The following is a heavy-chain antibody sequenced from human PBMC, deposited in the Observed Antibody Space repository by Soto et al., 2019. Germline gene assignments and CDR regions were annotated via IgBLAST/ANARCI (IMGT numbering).Heavy chain of an antibody. D-gene: IGHD3-10*01. CDR1: GFTFSAFA. CDR2: ISYDGTNE. J-gene: IGHJ4*02. Sequence: GGSLRLSCTVSGFTFSAFAMYWVRQAPGKGLEWVALISYDGTNEDYAESVRGRFTISRDNSKNTLYLDMNSLSAEDSAVYFCAKAVVREPAYFDYWGQGTLVTVSS. CDR3: AKAVVREPAYFDY. V-gene: IGHV3-30*18.